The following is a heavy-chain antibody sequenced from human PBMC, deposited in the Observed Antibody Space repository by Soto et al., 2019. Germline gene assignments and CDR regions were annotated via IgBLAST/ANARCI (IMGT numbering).Heavy chain of an antibody. D-gene: IGHD5-18*01. V-gene: IGHV3-43*01. J-gene: IGHJ4*02. CDR2: ISWDGGST. Sequence: GGSLRLSCAASGFTFDDYTMHWVRQAPGKGLEWVSLISWDGGSTYYADSVKGRFTISRDNSKNSLYLQMNSLRTEDTAVYYGAKQETGTVKDTAMVNGIDYWGQGTLVTVSS. CDR3: AKQETGTVKDTAMVNGIDY. CDR1: GFTFDDYT.